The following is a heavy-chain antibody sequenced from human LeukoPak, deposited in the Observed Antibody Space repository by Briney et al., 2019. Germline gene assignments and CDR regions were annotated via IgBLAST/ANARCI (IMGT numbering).Heavy chain of an antibody. J-gene: IGHJ1*01. CDR3: AKLASYCGSDGLPRCFQH. Sequence: GGSLRLSCAASGFTFSSYGMSWVRQAPGKGLEWVSAISGSGGSTYSADSVKGRFTISRDNSKNTLYLQMNSLRADDTAVYYCAKLASYCGSDGLPRCFQHWGQGTLVTVSS. CDR2: ISGSGGST. CDR1: GFTFSSYG. V-gene: IGHV3-23*01. D-gene: IGHD2-21*02.